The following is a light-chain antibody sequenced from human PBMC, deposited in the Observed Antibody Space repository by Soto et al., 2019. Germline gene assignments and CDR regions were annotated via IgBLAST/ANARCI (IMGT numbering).Light chain of an antibody. CDR2: DVN. CDR1: SSDVGGYNY. Sequence: QSALTQPASVSGSPGQSITISCTGTSSDVGGYNYVSWYQQHPGKAPKLMIYDVNNRPSGVSNRFSGSKSGNTASLTISGCQAEDEADYYCTSYTSSSTYVFGTGTKVTVL. J-gene: IGLJ1*01. CDR3: TSYTSSSTYV. V-gene: IGLV2-14*01.